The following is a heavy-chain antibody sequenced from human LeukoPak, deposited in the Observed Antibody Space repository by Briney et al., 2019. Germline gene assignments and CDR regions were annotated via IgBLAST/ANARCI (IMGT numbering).Heavy chain of an antibody. CDR3: ARDYYDSSGFYPGSKWFDP. Sequence: RGESLKISCKGSGYNFSNYWIGWVRQMPGKGLEWMGIIFPGDSDTRYSPSFEGQVTISADKSISTAYLQWRSLKASDTAMYYCARDYYDSSGFYPGSKWFDPWGQGTLVTVSS. J-gene: IGHJ5*02. CDR1: GYNFSNYW. V-gene: IGHV5-51*01. D-gene: IGHD3-22*01. CDR2: IFPGDSDT.